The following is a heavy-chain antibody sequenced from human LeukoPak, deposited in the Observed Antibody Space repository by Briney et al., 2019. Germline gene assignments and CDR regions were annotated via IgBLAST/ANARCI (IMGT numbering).Heavy chain of an antibody. J-gene: IGHJ4*02. D-gene: IGHD5-12*01. CDR3: ARDTSGYEPPDY. V-gene: IGHV1-2*06. Sequence: ASVKVSCKASGYTFIKHWMHWVRQAPGQGLEWVGLINPTGSATLYAQKFQGRVTLTRDTSISTAYMELSRLRSDDTAVYYCARDTSGYEPPDYWGQGTLVTVSS. CDR1: GYTFIKHW. CDR2: INPTGSAT.